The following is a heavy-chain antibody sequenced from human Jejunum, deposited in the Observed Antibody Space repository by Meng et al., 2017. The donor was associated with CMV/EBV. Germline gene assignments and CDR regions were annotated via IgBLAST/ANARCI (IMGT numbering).Heavy chain of an antibody. J-gene: IGHJ3*02. Sequence: SCAASGFTFSTYDMHWVRQATGKGLEWVSGIGTVGDTYYPDSVKGRFTISREHAKNSLYLQMNSLRAGDTAAYYCARDGGLGAFDIWGQGTMVTVSS. D-gene: IGHD3-16*01. CDR1: GFTFSTYD. CDR3: ARDGGLGAFDI. V-gene: IGHV3-13*01. CDR2: IGTVGDT.